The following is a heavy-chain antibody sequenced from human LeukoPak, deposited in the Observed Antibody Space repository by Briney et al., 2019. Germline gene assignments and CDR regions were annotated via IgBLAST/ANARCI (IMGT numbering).Heavy chain of an antibody. J-gene: IGHJ6*03. CDR1: GGSISSYY. D-gene: IGHD6-6*01. CDR3: ARQSIAARGYYYYLDV. CDR2: IYYNGST. Sequence: PSETLSLTCTVSGGSISSYYWSWIRQPPGKGLEWIGSIYYNGSTHYNPSLKSRVTMSVDTSKNQFSLRLSSVTAADTAFYYCARQSIAARGYYYYLDVWGKGTTVTVSS. V-gene: IGHV4-39*01.